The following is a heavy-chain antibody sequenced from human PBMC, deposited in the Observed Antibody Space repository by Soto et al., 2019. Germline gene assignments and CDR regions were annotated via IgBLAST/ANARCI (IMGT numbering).Heavy chain of an antibody. J-gene: IGHJ6*02. D-gene: IGHD6-13*01. V-gene: IGHV3-48*02. CDR2: TSGSGATI. Sequence: GSLRLSCAASGFTFSNFAMNWVRQAPGGGLQWLSYTSGSGATIHYTESVKGRFTISRDNAKNSVYLQMNGLRDDDTAMYYCTKEGLAQTAAVPYYYYGMDVWGQGTTVTVSS. CDR1: GFTFSNFA. CDR3: TKEGLAQTAAVPYYYYGMDV.